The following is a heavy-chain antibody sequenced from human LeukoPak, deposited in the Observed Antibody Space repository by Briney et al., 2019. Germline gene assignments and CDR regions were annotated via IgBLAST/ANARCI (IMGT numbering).Heavy chain of an antibody. Sequence: PGGSLRLSCTASGFTFGDYTMTWIRQAPGKGLEWVGFIRNKADGGTPEYAASVKGRFTISRDDSKNIAYLQMNSLKTDDTAAYYCTRDPPTRYWGQGTLVSVSS. J-gene: IGHJ4*02. D-gene: IGHD5-24*01. CDR3: TRDPPTRY. CDR1: GFTFGDYT. V-gene: IGHV3-49*03. CDR2: IRNKADGGTP.